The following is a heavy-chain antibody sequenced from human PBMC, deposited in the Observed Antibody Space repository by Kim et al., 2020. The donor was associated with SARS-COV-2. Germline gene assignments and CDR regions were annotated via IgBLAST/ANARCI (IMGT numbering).Heavy chain of an antibody. CDR2: ISGSGGST. J-gene: IGHJ4*02. Sequence: GGSLRLSCAASGFTFSSYAMSWVRQAPGKGLEWVSAISGSGGSTYYADSVKGRFTISRDNSKNTLYLQMNSLRAEDTAVYYCAKGQGDIVVVPAALAHDYWGQGTLVTVSS. CDR1: GFTFSSYA. D-gene: IGHD2-2*01. V-gene: IGHV3-23*01. CDR3: AKGQGDIVVVPAALAHDY.